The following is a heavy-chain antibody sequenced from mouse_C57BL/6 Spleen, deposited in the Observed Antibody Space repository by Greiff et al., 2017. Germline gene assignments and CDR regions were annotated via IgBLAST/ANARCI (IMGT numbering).Heavy chain of an antibody. Sequence: ESGPGLVKPSQSLSLTCSVTGYSITSGYYWNWIRQFPGNKLEWMGYISYDGSNNSNPSLKNRISITRDTSKNQFFLKLNSVTTEDTATYYCARDLSTVVATRGYFDYWGQGTTLTVSS. J-gene: IGHJ2*01. V-gene: IGHV3-6*01. CDR2: ISYDGSN. CDR1: GYSITSGYY. CDR3: ARDLSTVVATRGYFDY. D-gene: IGHD1-1*01.